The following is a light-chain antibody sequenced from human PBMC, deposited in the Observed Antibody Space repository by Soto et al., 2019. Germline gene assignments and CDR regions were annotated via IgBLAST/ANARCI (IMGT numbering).Light chain of an antibody. V-gene: IGKV1-6*01. CDR2: AAS. Sequence: ASEFTQCPHSLSSSVLEIVARIGRASQGISSYLAWYQQKPGKAPKLLIYAASNLQSGFPSRFRGSRSGTELNLTVSSLQPEDFATYYSLQDTEDSWTIGPGTKVDIK. CDR3: LQDTEDSWT. CDR1: QGISSY. J-gene: IGKJ1*01.